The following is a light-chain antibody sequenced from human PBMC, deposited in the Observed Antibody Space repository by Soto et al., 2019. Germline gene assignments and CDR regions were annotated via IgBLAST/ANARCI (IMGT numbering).Light chain of an antibody. CDR3: AAWDDSLNGVV. J-gene: IGLJ2*01. CDR2: SNN. V-gene: IGLV1-44*01. Sequence: QSVLTQPPSASGTPGQRVTISCSGSSSNIGSKTVNWYQQLPGTAPKLIIYSNNQRPSGVPDRFSGSKSGTSASLSISGLQYEDEADYYCAAWDDSLNGVVFGGGTKVTVL. CDR1: SSNIGSKT.